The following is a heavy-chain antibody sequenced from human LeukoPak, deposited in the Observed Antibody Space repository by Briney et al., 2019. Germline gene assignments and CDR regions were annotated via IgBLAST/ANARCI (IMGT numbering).Heavy chain of an antibody. CDR2: INSDGSSA. CDR3: VRDKFGTLIYGSSCFDS. D-gene: IGHD6-6*01. V-gene: IGHV3-74*01. J-gene: IGHJ4*02. CDR1: GFTFSSCW. Sequence: PGGSLRLSCAASGFTFSSCWMHWVRQAPGKGLVWVSRINSDGSSAIYADSVKGRFTFSRDNAKNTLYLQMNSLRAEDTAVYYCVRDKFGTLIYGSSCFDSWGQGTLVTVSS.